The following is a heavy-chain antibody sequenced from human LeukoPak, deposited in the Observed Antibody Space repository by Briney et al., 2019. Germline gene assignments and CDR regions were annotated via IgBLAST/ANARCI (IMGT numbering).Heavy chain of an antibody. CDR1: GYTFTSYD. CDR2: MNPNSGNT. Sequence: ASVKVSYKASGYTFTSYDINWVRQATGQGLEWMGWMNPNSGNTGYAQKFQGRVTITRNTSISTAYMELSSLRSEDTAVYYCARARYDSSGYYFFDYWGQGTLVTVSS. CDR3: ARARYDSSGYYFFDY. J-gene: IGHJ4*02. V-gene: IGHV1-8*03. D-gene: IGHD3-22*01.